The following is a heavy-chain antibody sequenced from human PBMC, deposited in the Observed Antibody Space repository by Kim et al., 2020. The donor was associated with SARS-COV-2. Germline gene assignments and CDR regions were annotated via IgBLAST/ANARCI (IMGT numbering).Heavy chain of an antibody. D-gene: IGHD5-12*01. CDR3: ARCLQQGTGYDYGMDV. J-gene: IGHJ6*02. CDR2: MYSSGRT. Sequence: SETLSLTCTSSGGSISGYFWTWIRQPAGKGLEWIGRMYSSGRTEYNPSLKSRVTMSVDTSKNQFSLKLRSVTAADTAVYYCARCLQQGTGYDYGMDVWGQGTTVTVSS. V-gene: IGHV4-4*07. CDR1: GGSISGYF.